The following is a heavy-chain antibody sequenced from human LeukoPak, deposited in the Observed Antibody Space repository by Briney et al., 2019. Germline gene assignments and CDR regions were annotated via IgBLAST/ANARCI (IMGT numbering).Heavy chain of an antibody. CDR3: ARSPGPDRIQLRLGFDI. D-gene: IGHD5-18*01. V-gene: IGHV4-30-4*01. Sequence: SQTLSLTCTVSGGSISSGDYYWNWIRQPPGKGLEWIGYIYYSGSTYYNPSLKSRVTISVNTSKNQFSLKLSSVTAADTAVYYCARSPGPDRIQLRLGFDIWGQGTMVTVSS. CDR2: IYYSGST. CDR1: GGSISSGDYY. J-gene: IGHJ3*02.